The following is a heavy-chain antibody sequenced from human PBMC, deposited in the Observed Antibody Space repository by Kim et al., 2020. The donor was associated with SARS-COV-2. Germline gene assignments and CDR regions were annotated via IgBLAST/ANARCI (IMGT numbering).Heavy chain of an antibody. CDR3: GRHGDSSSLYRWFDP. V-gene: IGHV4-39*01. J-gene: IGHJ5*02. Sequence: SETLSLTCTVSGGSISSSSYYWAWIRQPPGKGLEWIGSIYYGGSTFYNPSLKSRVTISGDTSKNQFSLKLSPVTAADTAVYYCGRHGDSSSLYRWFDPWGQGTLVTVSS. CDR1: GGSISSSSYY. D-gene: IGHD6-13*01. CDR2: IYYGGST.